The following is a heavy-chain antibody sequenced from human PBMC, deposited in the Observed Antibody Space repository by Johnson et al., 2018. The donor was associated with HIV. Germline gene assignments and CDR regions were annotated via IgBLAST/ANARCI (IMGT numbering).Heavy chain of an antibody. J-gene: IGHJ3*02. CDR1: GFTFSSYA. Sequence: QVQLVESGGGVVQPGRSLRLSCAASGFTFSSYAMHWVRQAPGKGLEWVAVISYDGSNKYYADSVKGRFTIYRDNSKNTLYLQMNSLRAEDTAVYYCARDAEEYCGGDCYLWGLGAFDIWGQGTMVTVSS. V-gene: IGHV3-30-3*01. CDR2: ISYDGSNK. CDR3: ARDAEEYCGGDCYLWGLGAFDI. D-gene: IGHD2-21*02.